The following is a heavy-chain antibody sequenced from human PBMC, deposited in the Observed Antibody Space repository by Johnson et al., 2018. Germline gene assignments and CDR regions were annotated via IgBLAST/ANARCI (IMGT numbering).Heavy chain of an antibody. D-gene: IGHD4-17*01. CDR1: GFTFSSYT. V-gene: IGHV3-30-3*01. CDR2: ISYDGSNK. CDR3: ARTRDYADSYMDV. J-gene: IGHJ6*03. Sequence: QVQLVQSGGGVLQPVRSLRLSCAASGFTFSSYTMHWVRQAPGKGLEWVAVISYDGSNKYYADSVKGRFTISRDNSKNTLYLQMNSLRTEDTAISYCARTRDYADSYMDVWGKGTTLTVSS.